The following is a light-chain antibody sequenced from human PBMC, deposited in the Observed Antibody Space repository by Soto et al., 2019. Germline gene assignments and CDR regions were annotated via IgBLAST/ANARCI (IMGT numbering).Light chain of an antibody. CDR2: DAS. V-gene: IGKV3-11*01. CDR3: QQRSDWPIT. J-gene: IGKJ5*01. CDR1: QSVSSY. Sequence: EIVLTQSPATLSLSPGERATLSCSASQSVSSYLAWYQQKPGQAPRLLIYDASNRATGIPARFSGSGSGTDFTLTISSLESEDFAVYSCQQRSDWPITFGQGTRLEIK.